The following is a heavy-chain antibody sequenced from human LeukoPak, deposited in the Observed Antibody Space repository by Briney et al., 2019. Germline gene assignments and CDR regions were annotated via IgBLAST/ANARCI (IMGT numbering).Heavy chain of an antibody. D-gene: IGHD5-12*01. CDR3: VRASYTGFDLHFDQ. CDR1: GFAFSGRE. J-gene: IGHJ4*02. CDR2: ISSNGKTI. V-gene: IGHV3-48*03. Sequence: PGGSLRLSCSASGFAFSGREMAWVRQAPGKGLDWVSYISSNGKTILHADSVKGRITISRDNAKKSLYLQLGGLRVEDSAFYYCVRASYTGFDLHFDQWGQGTLVTVSS.